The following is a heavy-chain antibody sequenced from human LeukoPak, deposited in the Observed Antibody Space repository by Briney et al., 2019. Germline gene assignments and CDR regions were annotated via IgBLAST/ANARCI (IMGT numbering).Heavy chain of an antibody. D-gene: IGHD6-13*01. J-gene: IGHJ4*02. CDR3: ARVGRQLGTVFDY. V-gene: IGHV4-30-2*01. Sequence: PSETLSLTCAVSGGSISSGGYSWSWIRQPPGKGLEWIGYIYHSGSTYYNPSLKSRVTISVDRSKNQFSLKLSSVTAADTSVYYCARVGRQLGTVFDYWGQGTLVTVSS. CDR2: IYHSGST. CDR1: GGSISSGGYS.